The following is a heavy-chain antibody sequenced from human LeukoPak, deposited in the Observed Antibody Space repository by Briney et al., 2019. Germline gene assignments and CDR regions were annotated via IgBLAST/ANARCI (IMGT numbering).Heavy chain of an antibody. CDR1: GGSISSYY. V-gene: IGHV4-59*01. J-gene: IGHJ6*03. Sequence: EPSETLSLTCTVSGGSISSYYWSWIRQPPGKGLEWIGYIYYTGSTYYNPSLKSRATISFDTSKNQFSLKLSSVTAADTAVYYCARGYYYYYMDVWGKGTTVTVSS. CDR2: IYYTGST. CDR3: ARGYYYYYMDV.